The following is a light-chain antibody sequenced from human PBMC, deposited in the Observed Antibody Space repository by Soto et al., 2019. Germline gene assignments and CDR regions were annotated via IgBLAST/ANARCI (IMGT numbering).Light chain of an antibody. J-gene: IGLJ1*01. CDR2: DVS. CDR3: CSYTTSNTRQIV. Sequence: QSALTQPASVSGSPGQSITISCTGTSSDVGGYNYVSWYQHHPGKAPKLMIYDVSNRPSGVSNRFSGSKSGNTASLTISGLQPADEAHYYCCSYTTSNTRQIVFGTGTKLTVL. V-gene: IGLV2-14*03. CDR1: SSDVGGYNY.